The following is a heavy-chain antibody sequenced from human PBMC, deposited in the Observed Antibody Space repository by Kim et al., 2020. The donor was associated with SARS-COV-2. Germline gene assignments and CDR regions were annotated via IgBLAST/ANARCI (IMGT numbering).Heavy chain of an antibody. D-gene: IGHD2-15*01. CDR1: GGTFSSYA. CDR3: ARTIYCSGGSCYSLDFDY. V-gene: IGHV1-69*04. J-gene: IGHJ4*02. Sequence: SVKVSCKASGGTFSSYAISWVRQAPGQGLEWMGRIIPILGIANYAQKFQGRVTITADKSTSTAYMELSSLRSEDTAVYYCARTIYCSGGSCYSLDFDYWGQGTLVTVSS. CDR2: IIPILGIA.